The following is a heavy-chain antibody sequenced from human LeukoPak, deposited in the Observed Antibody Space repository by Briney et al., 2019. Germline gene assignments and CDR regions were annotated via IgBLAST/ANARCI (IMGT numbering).Heavy chain of an antibody. V-gene: IGHV3-21*01. Sequence: GGSLRLSCAVSGFTFSHYSMNWVRQAPGKGLEWVSSISGTTNSIYYADSVKGRFTVSRDNANNSLFLRMNSLRLEDTSVYYCARGVPQQCWFDPWGQGTLVTVSS. D-gene: IGHD6-13*01. CDR2: ISGTTNSI. J-gene: IGHJ5*02. CDR1: GFTFSHYS. CDR3: ARGVPQQCWFDP.